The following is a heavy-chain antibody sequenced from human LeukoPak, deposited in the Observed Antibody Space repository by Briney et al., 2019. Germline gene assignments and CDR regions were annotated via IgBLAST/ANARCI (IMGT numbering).Heavy chain of an antibody. D-gene: IGHD6-19*01. CDR2: INHSGST. V-gene: IGHV4-34*01. CDR1: GGSFSGYY. CDR3: ARGRSGWYTEGFDP. Sequence: SETLSLTCAVYGGSFSGYYWSWIRQPPGKGLEWIGEINHSGSTNYNPSLKSRVTISVDTSKNQFSLKLSSATAADTAVYYCARGRSGWYTEGFDPWGQGTLVTVSS. J-gene: IGHJ5*02.